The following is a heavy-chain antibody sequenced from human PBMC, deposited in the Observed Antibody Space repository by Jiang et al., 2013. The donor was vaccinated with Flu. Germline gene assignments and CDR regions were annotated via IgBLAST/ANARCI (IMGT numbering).Heavy chain of an antibody. CDR1: GFTFSDYY. V-gene: IGHV3-11*06. Sequence: GFTFSDYYMNWIRQAPGKGLEWVSYISSSGSYTNYADSVKGRFTISRDNAKNSLYLLMNSLRAEDTAVYYCARRYCSGGSCYPMTFDYWGQGTLVTVSS. D-gene: IGHD2-15*01. J-gene: IGHJ4*02. CDR3: ARRYCSGGSCYPMTFDY. CDR2: ISSSGSYT.